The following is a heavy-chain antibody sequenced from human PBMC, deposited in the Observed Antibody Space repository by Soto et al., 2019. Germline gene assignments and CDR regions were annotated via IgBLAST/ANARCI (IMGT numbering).Heavy chain of an antibody. CDR1: GFTFSDYY. J-gene: IGHJ4*02. Sequence: ALRLSCAASGFTFSDYYMSWIRQAPGKGLEWISYISLSSSAIYHADSAKGRFTVSRDNAKNTLYLQMNSLRPEDTAVYYCARDGPAAATFDYWGQGTLVTVSS. V-gene: IGHV3-11*01. CDR2: ISLSSSAI. D-gene: IGHD6-25*01. CDR3: ARDGPAAATFDY.